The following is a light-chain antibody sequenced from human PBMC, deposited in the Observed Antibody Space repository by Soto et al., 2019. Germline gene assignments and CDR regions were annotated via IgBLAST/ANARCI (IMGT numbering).Light chain of an antibody. Sequence: EIVLTQSPGTLSLSPGERATLPCRASQSVSSSYLAWYQQKPGQAPRLLIYRASSRATGIPDRFSGSGSGTDFTLTISRLEPEDFAVYYCQHYGSSWTFGQGSKVHIK. V-gene: IGKV3-20*01. CDR3: QHYGSSWT. CDR1: QSVSSSY. CDR2: RAS. J-gene: IGKJ1*01.